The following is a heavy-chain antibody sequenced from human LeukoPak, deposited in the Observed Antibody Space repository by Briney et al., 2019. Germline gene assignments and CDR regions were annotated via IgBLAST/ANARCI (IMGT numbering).Heavy chain of an antibody. D-gene: IGHD3-10*01. CDR2: TYYRSKWYN. V-gene: IGHV6-1*01. Sequence: SQTLSLTCAISGDSVSSNRVAWNWIRPYPSSGLEWLGRTYYRSKWYNDYAVSVKSRITINPDTSKNQFSLQLKFVTPEDTAVYYCARGGGLEDFDYWGRGTLVTVSS. CDR1: GDSVSSNRVA. CDR3: ARGGGLEDFDY. J-gene: IGHJ4*02.